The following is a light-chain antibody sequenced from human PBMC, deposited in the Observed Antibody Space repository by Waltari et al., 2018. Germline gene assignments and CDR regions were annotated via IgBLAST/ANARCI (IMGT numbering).Light chain of an antibody. V-gene: IGKV3-11*01. Sequence: EIVLTQSPATLSLSPGERATLSCRVSQNINTYLGWYQQRPGQAPRLLIYDASNRASGIPARFSGSGSGTDFTLTISSLEAEDFAIYYCLQRNNWPQITFGQGTRLDI. CDR3: LQRNNWPQIT. CDR1: QNINTY. J-gene: IGKJ5*01. CDR2: DAS.